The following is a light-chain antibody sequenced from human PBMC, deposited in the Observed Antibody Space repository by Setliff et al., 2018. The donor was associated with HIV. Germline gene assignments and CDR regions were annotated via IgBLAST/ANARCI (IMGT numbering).Light chain of an antibody. J-gene: IGLJ1*01. CDR3: SSYTNSGTLV. CDR1: SSDIGGYNY. CDR2: DVS. Sequence: QSALAQPASVSGSPGQSIAISRTGSSSDIGGYNYVSWYQQHSGKAPKLMIYDVSNRPSGVSSRFSGSKSGNTASLTISGLQAEDEADYYCSSYTNSGTLVFGTGTKVTVL. V-gene: IGLV2-14*03.